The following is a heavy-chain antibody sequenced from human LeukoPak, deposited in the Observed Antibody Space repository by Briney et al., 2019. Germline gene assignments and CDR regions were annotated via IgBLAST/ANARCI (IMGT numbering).Heavy chain of an antibody. CDR1: GYTFTGYY. Sequence: ASVKVSCKASGYTFTGYYMHWVRQAPGQGLEWMGCINPNSGGTNYAQKFQGRVTMTRDTSISTAYMELSRLRSDDTAVYYCARENGDYVDAFDIWGQGTMVTVSS. D-gene: IGHD4-17*01. CDR3: ARENGDYVDAFDI. CDR2: INPNSGGT. J-gene: IGHJ3*02. V-gene: IGHV1-2*02.